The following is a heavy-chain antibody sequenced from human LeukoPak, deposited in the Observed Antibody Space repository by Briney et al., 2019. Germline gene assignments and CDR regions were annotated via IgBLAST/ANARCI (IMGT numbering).Heavy chain of an antibody. CDR1: GYSFTSYW. V-gene: IGHV5-10-1*01. CDR3: ARIRAAAGRGSWFDP. CDR2: IDPSDSYS. D-gene: IGHD6-13*01. J-gene: IGHJ5*02. Sequence: GESLRISCKGSGYSFTSYWINWVRQMPEKGLEWMGRIDPSDSYSDYSPSFQGHVTFSADKSISTAYLQWSSLKAPDSAMYYCARIRAAAGRGSWFDPWGQGTLVTVSS.